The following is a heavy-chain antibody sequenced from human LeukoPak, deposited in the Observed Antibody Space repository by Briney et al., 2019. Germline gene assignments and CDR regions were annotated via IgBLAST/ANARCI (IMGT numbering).Heavy chain of an antibody. CDR1: GYTFTSYY. J-gene: IGHJ4*02. Sequence: GASVKVSCTASGYTFTSYYMHWVRQAPGQGLEWMGIINPSGGSTSYAQTFQGRVTMTRDMSTSTVYMELSSLRSEDTAVYYCARGGGTMVRGVLSPFDYWGQGTLVTVSS. CDR3: ARGGGTMVRGVLSPFDY. V-gene: IGHV1-46*01. CDR2: INPSGGST. D-gene: IGHD3-10*01.